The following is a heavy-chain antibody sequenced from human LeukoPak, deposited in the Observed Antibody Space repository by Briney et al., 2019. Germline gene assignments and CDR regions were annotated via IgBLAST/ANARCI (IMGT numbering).Heavy chain of an antibody. D-gene: IGHD4-11*01. V-gene: IGHV1-3*01. Sequence: ASVKVSCKASGYTFTSYAMHWVRQAPGQRPEWMGWINAGNGNTKYLQKFQGRVTITRDTSASTAYMELSSLRSEDTAVYYCAATDLGDCWGQGTLVTVSS. CDR3: AATDLGDC. CDR1: GYTFTSYA. J-gene: IGHJ4*02. CDR2: INAGNGNT.